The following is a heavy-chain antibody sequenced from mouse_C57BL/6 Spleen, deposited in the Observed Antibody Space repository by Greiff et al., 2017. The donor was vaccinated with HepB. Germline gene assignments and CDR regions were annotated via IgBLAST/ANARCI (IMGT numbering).Heavy chain of an antibody. Sequence: EVQLQQSGPELVKPGASVKMSCKASGYTFTDYNMHWVKQSHGKSLEWIGYINPNNGGTSYNQKFKGKATLTVNKSSSTAYMELRSLPSEDSAVYYCARNYYGSPAMDYWGQGTSVTVSS. J-gene: IGHJ4*01. V-gene: IGHV1-22*01. CDR1: GYTFTDYN. CDR2: INPNNGGT. D-gene: IGHD1-1*01. CDR3: ARNYYGSPAMDY.